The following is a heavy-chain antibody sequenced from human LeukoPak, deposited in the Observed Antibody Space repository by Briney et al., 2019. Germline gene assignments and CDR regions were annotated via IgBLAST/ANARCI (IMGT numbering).Heavy chain of an antibody. J-gene: IGHJ4*02. V-gene: IGHV1-2*02. D-gene: IGHD4/OR15-4a*01. CDR3: ARDEVPTDFVN. CDR2: INPSSGGT. CDR1: GYTFTSYY. Sequence: ASVKVSCKASGYTFTSYYFDRVRQAPGQGLKWMGWINPSSGGTKYAQKFQGRVTMTRDTSISTAYMELSSLRSDDTAVYYWARDEVPTDFVNWRQETLVTVSS.